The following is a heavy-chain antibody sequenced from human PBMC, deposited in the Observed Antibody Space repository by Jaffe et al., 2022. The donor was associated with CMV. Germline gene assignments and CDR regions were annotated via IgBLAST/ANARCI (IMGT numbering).Heavy chain of an antibody. CDR3: ARDYYGSGSYYNADYFDY. V-gene: IGHV3-48*03. CDR1: GFTFSSYE. J-gene: IGHJ4*02. D-gene: IGHD3-10*01. CDR2: ISSSGSTI. Sequence: EVQLVESGGGLVQPGGSLRLSCAASGFTFSSYEMNWVRQAPGKGLEWVSYISSSGSTIYYADSVKGRFTISRDNAKNSLYLQMNSLRAEDTAVYYCARDYYGSGSYYNADYFDYWGQGTLVTVSS.